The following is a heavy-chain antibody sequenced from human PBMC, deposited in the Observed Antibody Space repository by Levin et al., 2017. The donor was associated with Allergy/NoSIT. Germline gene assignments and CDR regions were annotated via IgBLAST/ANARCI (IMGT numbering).Heavy chain of an antibody. J-gene: IGHJ4*02. CDR1: GFSFGDYA. CDR3: SRNPRNDYGLPFDY. Sequence: QPGGSLRLSCTTSGFSFGDYAMIWFRQAPGKGLEWVGLISSKAYGGAPEYAASVKGRFTISRDDSKRVAYLQMNSLRIEDTAIYYCSRNPRNDYGLPFDYWGQGTLVTVSS. D-gene: IGHD1-1*01. CDR2: ISSKAYGGAP. V-gene: IGHV3-49*03.